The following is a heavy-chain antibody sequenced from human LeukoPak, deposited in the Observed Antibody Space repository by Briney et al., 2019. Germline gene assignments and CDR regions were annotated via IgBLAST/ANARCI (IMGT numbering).Heavy chain of an antibody. V-gene: IGHV3-74*01. J-gene: IGHJ4*02. Sequence: GGSLRLSCAASGFTLSNYWMHWVRQAPGKGLVWVSRINGDGSETYYADSVKGRFTSSRDNAKNTVFLQMNNLRAEDTAVYYCVRDIREYDFWGQGTLVTVSS. D-gene: IGHD3-10*01. CDR2: INGDGSET. CDR1: GFTLSNYW. CDR3: VRDIREYDF.